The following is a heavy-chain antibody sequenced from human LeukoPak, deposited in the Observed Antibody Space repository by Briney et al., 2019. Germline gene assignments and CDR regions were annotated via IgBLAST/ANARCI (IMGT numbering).Heavy chain of an antibody. D-gene: IGHD3-16*01. CDR2: ISWNSGSI. CDR1: GFTFDDYA. V-gene: IGHV3-9*01. CDR3: GRPYGGSWGVGGFNI. J-gene: IGHJ3*02. Sequence: GGSLRLSCAASGFTFDDYAMHWVRQAPGKGLEWVSGISWNSGSIGYADSVKGRFTISRDNAKNSLYLQMNSLRVEDTAVYYCGRPYGGSWGVGGFNIWGQGTTVTVSS.